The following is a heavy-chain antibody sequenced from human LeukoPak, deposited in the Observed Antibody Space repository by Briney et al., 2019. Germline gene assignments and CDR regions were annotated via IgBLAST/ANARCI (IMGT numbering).Heavy chain of an antibody. CDR1: GFTFSSYI. V-gene: IGHV3-64D*09. Sequence: GGSLRLSCSASGFTFSSYIMHWARQAPGKGLEYVSAITSNGDTTYYADSVKGRVTISRDNSKNTLYLQMSSLRAEDTAVYYCARGYDSSGCWGQGTLVTVSS. J-gene: IGHJ4*02. D-gene: IGHD3-22*01. CDR2: ITSNGDTT. CDR3: ARGYDSSGC.